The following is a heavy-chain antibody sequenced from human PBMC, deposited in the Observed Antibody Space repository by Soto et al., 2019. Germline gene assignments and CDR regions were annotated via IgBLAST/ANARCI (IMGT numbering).Heavy chain of an antibody. Sequence: ASVKVSCKASGYTFTSYAMHWVRQAPGQRLEWMGWINAGNGNTKYSQKFQGRVTITRDTSASTAYMELSSLRSEDTAVYYCARDQGRGWPLEYFQHWGQGTLVTVSS. D-gene: IGHD6-19*01. CDR2: INAGNGNT. CDR1: GYTFTSYA. J-gene: IGHJ1*01. V-gene: IGHV1-3*01. CDR3: ARDQGRGWPLEYFQH.